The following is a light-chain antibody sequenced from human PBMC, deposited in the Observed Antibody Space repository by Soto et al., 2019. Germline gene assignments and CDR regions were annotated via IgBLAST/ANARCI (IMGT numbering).Light chain of an antibody. CDR3: QQRSNWPP. CDR1: QSVRNSL. V-gene: IGKV3D-20*02. Sequence: LSQSPGTVSLSPGERATLSCRASQSVRNSLLAWYQQKPGQPPRLLIYDASTRATATPERFSGSGSGTDFTLTISRLEPEDFAVYYCQQRSNWPPFGQRRRPAIK. CDR2: DAS. J-gene: IGKJ5*01.